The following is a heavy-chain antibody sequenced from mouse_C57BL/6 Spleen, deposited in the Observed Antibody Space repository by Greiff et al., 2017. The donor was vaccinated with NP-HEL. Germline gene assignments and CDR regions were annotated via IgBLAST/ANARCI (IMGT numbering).Heavy chain of an antibody. J-gene: IGHJ2*01. Sequence: QVQLQQPGAELVMPGASVKLSCKASGYTFTSYWMHWVKQRPGQGLEWIGEIDPSDSYTNYNQKFKGKSTLTVDKSSSTTYLQLSSLTSEDPAVYYCARNYDASDWGQGTTLTVSS. V-gene: IGHV1-69*01. D-gene: IGHD2-4*01. CDR3: ARNYDASD. CDR1: GYTFTSYW. CDR2: IDPSDSYT.